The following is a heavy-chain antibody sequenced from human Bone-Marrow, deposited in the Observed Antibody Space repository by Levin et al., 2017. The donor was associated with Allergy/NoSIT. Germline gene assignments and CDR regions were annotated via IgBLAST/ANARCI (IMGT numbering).Heavy chain of an antibody. D-gene: IGHD6-6*01. Sequence: GESLKISCKGSGYSFTSYWIGWVRQMPGKGLEWMGIIYPGDSDTRYRPSFQGQVTISADKSISTAYLQWSSLKASDTAMYYCARVGQLVPFYYYYYYMDVWGKGTTVTVSS. CDR2: IYPGDSDT. J-gene: IGHJ6*03. CDR3: ARVGQLVPFYYYYYYMDV. CDR1: GYSFTSYW. V-gene: IGHV5-51*01.